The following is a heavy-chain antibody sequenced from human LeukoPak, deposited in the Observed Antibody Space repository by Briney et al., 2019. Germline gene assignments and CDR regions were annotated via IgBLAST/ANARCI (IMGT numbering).Heavy chain of an antibody. D-gene: IGHD3-22*01. J-gene: IGHJ3*02. Sequence: GGSLRLSCAASGFTFSDYYMSWIRQAPGKGLEWVSYISSSSSYTNYADSVKGRFTISRDNAKNSLYLQMNSLRAEDTAVYYCARAKYYYDSSGYYYVSAFDIWGQGTMVTVSS. V-gene: IGHV3-11*06. CDR3: ARAKYYYDSSGYYYVSAFDI. CDR1: GFTFSDYY. CDR2: ISSSSSYT.